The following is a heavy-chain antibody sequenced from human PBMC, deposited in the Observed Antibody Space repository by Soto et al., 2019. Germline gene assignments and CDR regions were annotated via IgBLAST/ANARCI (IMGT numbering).Heavy chain of an antibody. CDR2: ISAYNGNT. D-gene: IGHD5-12*01. CDR1: GYTSTSYG. Sequence: ASVKVSCKASGYTSTSYGISWVRQAPGQGLEWMGWISAYNGNTNYAQKRQGRVTMTTDTSTSTAYMELRSLRSVDTAVYYCAGAADGYNLDYWGQGTLVTVSS. V-gene: IGHV1-18*04. J-gene: IGHJ4*02. CDR3: AGAADGYNLDY.